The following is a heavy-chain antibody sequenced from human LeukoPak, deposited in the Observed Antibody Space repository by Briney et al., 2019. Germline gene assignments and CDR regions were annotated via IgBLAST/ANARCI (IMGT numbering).Heavy chain of an antibody. Sequence: GGSLRLSCAASGFTFSSYAMSWVRQAPGKGLEWVSGISGGGGSTYYADSVKGRFTISRDNSKNTLFLQMHSLRAEDTAVYYCAKGGYCSSSSCYGVDAFDIWGQGTMVTVSS. CDR3: AKGGYCSSSSCYGVDAFDI. J-gene: IGHJ3*02. CDR1: GFTFSSYA. D-gene: IGHD2-2*01. CDR2: ISGGGGST. V-gene: IGHV3-23*01.